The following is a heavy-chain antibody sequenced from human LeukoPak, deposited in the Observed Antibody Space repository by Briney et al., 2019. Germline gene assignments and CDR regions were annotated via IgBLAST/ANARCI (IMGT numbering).Heavy chain of an antibody. CDR3: TAGQNY. V-gene: IGHV3-49*04. J-gene: IGHJ4*02. CDR2: IRANKYGGTT. CDR1: GVNFGFDAYS. Sequence: GGSLRLSCTGSGVNFGFDAYSVSWVRQAPGKGLEWVGFIRANKYGGTTEYAASVKGRFAISRDDSKSIAYLQLNSLKTEDTAMYYCTAGQNYWGQGTLVAVSS.